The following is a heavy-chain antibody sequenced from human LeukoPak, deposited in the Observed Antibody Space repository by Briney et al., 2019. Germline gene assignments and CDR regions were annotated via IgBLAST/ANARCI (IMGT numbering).Heavy chain of an antibody. CDR2: IYYSGST. Sequence: SETLSLTCTVSGDSISSSGSYWGWIRQPPGEGLEWIGSIYYSGSTYYNTSLKSRVTISVDTSKNQFSLKLSSVTAADTAVYYCARMGHVLLWFGKNDAFDIWGQGTMVTVSS. J-gene: IGHJ3*02. D-gene: IGHD3-10*01. CDR1: GDSISSSGSY. CDR3: ARMGHVLLWFGKNDAFDI. V-gene: IGHV4-39*07.